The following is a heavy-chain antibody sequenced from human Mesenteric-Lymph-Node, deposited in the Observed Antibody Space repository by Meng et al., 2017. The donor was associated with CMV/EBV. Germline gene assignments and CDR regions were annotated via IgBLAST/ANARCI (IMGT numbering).Heavy chain of an antibody. CDR2: ISSSGGFI. D-gene: IGHD2-2*01. Sequence: CAPSGFTFSSYRMFWVRQPPGKGLQWVSFISSSGGFIYYADPVKGRFTISRDNAKNSLYLQLNSLRAEDTAVYYCARGSVIPTAIFDWGQGTLVTVSS. CDR1: GFTFSSYR. J-gene: IGHJ4*02. CDR3: ARGSVIPTAIFD. V-gene: IGHV3-21*01.